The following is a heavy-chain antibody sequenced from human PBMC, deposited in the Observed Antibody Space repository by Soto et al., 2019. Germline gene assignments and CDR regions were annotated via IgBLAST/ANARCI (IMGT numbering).Heavy chain of an antibody. CDR1: GFMFNSCD. J-gene: IGHJ4*02. V-gene: IGHV3-30*18. CDR2: VSFDGNKK. CDR3: AKAPGAQHGYDFFFDY. D-gene: IGHD5-12*01. Sequence: QVKVVESGGGVVQPGRTLRRSCITSGFMFNSCDMHWVRQAPGKGLEWVAVVSFDGNKKYYADSVRGRFTISRDNSKNTLYLQMDSLRPEDTAVYYCAKAPGAQHGYDFFFDYWGQGSLVTGSS.